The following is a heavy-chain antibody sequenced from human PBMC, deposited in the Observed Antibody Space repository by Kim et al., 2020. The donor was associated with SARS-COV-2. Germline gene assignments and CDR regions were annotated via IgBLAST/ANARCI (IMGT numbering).Heavy chain of an antibody. CDR2: IYYSGST. Sequence: SQTLSLTCTVSGGSISSYYWSWIRQPPGKGLEWIGYIYYSGSTNYNPSLKSRVTISVDTSKNQFSLKLSSVTAADTAVYYCARLEAEGATPYDYCGMDVWGQGTTVTVSS. J-gene: IGHJ6*02. CDR1: GGSISSYY. V-gene: IGHV4-59*01. CDR3: ARLEAEGATPYDYCGMDV. D-gene: IGHD1-26*01.